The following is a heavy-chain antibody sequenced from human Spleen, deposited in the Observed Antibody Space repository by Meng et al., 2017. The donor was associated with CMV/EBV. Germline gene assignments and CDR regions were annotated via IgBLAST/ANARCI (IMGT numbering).Heavy chain of an antibody. V-gene: IGHV4-34*01. D-gene: IGHD2/OR15-2a*01. CDR3: ARLNRNKTV. J-gene: IGHJ4*02. CDR1: GGSVSGFC. Sequence: SQTLSLTCAVYGGSVSGFCWSWIRQPPGKRLEWIGEINHSGSTNYNPSLKSRVTISVDTSKNQFSLNLNSVTATDTAMYYCARLNRNKTVWGQGTLVTVSS. CDR2: INHSGST.